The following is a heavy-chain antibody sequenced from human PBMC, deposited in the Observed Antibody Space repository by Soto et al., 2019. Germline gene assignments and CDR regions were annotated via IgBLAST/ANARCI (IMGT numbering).Heavy chain of an antibody. CDR1: GFTFTSYA. CDR2: ISGSGGRT. D-gene: IGHD6-13*01. CDR3: AKDRGIAAEGLGDY. V-gene: IGHV3-23*01. J-gene: IGHJ4*02. Sequence: EVQLLESGGGLVQPGGSLSLSCAASGFTFTSYAMNWVRQAPGKGLEWVSAISGSGGRTYYADSVKGRFTISRDNSKNTLYLQMNSLRAEDTAVYYCAKDRGIAAEGLGDYWGQGTLVTVSA.